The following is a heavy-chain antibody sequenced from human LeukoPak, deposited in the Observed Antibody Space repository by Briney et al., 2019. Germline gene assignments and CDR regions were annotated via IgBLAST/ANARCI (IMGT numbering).Heavy chain of an antibody. CDR1: GFTFSSYG. V-gene: IGHV3-30*18. D-gene: IGHD3-22*01. CDR2: ISYDGSNK. Sequence: GRSLRLSCAASGFTFSSYGMHWVRQAPGKGLEWVAVISYDGSNKYYADSVKGRFTISRDNSKNTLYLQMNSLRAEDTAVYYCAKEDYYDSSGYYLEETPFDYWGQGTLVTVSS. J-gene: IGHJ4*02. CDR3: AKEDYYDSSGYYLEETPFDY.